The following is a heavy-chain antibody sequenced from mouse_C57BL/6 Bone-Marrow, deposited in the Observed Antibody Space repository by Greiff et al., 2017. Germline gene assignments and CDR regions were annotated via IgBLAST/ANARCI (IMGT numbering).Heavy chain of an antibody. D-gene: IGHD4-1*01. CDR1: GYTFPSYW. Sequence: VQLQQPGAELVKPGASVKMSCKASGYTFPSYWITWVKQRPGQGLEWIGDIYPTSGRTNYNEKFKSKAILTVDTSSNTAYMQLSSLTSEDSAVFYCAISGPLGRSFDYWGQGTTLTVSS. J-gene: IGHJ2*01. CDR2: IYPTSGRT. V-gene: IGHV1-55*01. CDR3: AISGPLGRSFDY.